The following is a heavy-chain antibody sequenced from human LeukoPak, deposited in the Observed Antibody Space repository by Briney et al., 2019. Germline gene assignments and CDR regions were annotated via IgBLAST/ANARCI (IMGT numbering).Heavy chain of an antibody. J-gene: IGHJ4*02. CDR2: IKSKTDGGTT. CDR1: GFTFSSYW. CDR3: TTEDDSSGYWPFDY. V-gene: IGHV3-15*01. D-gene: IGHD3-22*01. Sequence: PGGSLRLSCAGSGFTFSSYWMSWVRQAPGKGLEWVGRIKSKTDGGTTDCAAPVKGRFTISRDDSKNTLYLQMNSLKTEDTAVYYCTTEDDSSGYWPFDYWGQGTLVTVSS.